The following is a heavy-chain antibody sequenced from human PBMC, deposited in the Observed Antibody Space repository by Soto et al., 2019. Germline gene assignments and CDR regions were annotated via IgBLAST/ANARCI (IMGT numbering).Heavy chain of an antibody. CDR2: IYYSGST. CDR1: GGSISIYY. D-gene: IGHD2-2*01. J-gene: IGHJ4*02. CDR3: ARGEIAYCSSTSCYDPLFDY. Sequence: SDTLSLTCTVSGGSISIYYWSWIRQPPGKGLEWIGYIYYSGSTNYNPSLKSRVTISVDTSKNQFSLKLSSVTAADTAVYYCARGEIAYCSSTSCYDPLFDYWGQGTLVTVSS. V-gene: IGHV4-59*01.